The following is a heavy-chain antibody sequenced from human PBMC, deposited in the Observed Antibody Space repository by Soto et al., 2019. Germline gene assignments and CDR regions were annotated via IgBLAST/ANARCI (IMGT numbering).Heavy chain of an antibody. CDR2: IYYSGST. J-gene: IGHJ4*02. V-gene: IGHV4-39*01. D-gene: IGHD3-16*02. CDR1: GGSISSSSYY. CDR3: AIFGYRVTIWGSYRPLLFDY. Sequence: SETLSLTCTVSGGSISSSSYYWGWIRQPPGKGLEWIGSIYYSGSTYYNPSLKSRVTISVDTSKNQFSLKLSSVTAADTAVYYCAIFGYRVTIWGSYRPLLFDYWGQGTLVTVSS.